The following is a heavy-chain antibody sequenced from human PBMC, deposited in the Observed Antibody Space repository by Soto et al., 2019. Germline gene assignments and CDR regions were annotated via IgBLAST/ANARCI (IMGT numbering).Heavy chain of an antibody. V-gene: IGHV4-61*05. D-gene: IGHD1-26*01. Sequence: SETLSLTCIVSVDSITNSSYYWSWIRQPPGKGLEWIGYIYYSGSTNYNPSLKSRVTISVDTSKNQFSLKLSSVTAADTAVYYCARQNGDRLQWRGSYSSPYYYYYMDVWGKGTTVTVSS. CDR3: ARQNGDRLQWRGSYSSPYYYYYMDV. CDR1: VDSITNSSYY. J-gene: IGHJ6*03. CDR2: IYYSGST.